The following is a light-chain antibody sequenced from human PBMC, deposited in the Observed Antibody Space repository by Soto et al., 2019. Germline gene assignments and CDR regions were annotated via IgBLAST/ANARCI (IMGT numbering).Light chain of an antibody. CDR1: QSVSRY. J-gene: IGKJ2*01. CDR2: TTS. V-gene: IGKV1-39*01. Sequence: DLQMTQSPSSLSASVGDRVTITCRASQSVSRYLNWYQHKPGKAPNLLIHTTSTLHSGVPSRFSGSGSGTDFTLTISRLQPEDFATYYCQQYYTAPTFGQGTKLEIK. CDR3: QQYYTAPT.